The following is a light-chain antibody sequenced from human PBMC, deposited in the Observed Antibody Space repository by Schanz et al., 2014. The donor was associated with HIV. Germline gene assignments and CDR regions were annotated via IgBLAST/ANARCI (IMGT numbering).Light chain of an antibody. J-gene: IGLJ3*02. CDR2: EVT. CDR1: SSDVGTYNY. V-gene: IGLV2-8*01. CDR3: SSYAATSNVL. Sequence: QSALTQPPSASGSPGQSVTISCTGTSSDVGTYNYVSWYRQDPGKAPKLMIYEVTKRPSGVPDRFSGSKSGNTASLTVSGLQAEDEADYYCSSYAATSNVLFGGGTKLTVL.